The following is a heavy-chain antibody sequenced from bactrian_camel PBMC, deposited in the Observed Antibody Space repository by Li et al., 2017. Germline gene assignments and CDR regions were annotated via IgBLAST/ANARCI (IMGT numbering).Heavy chain of an antibody. CDR3: ATKLANDYYQCSAGTYNY. J-gene: IGHJ4*01. CDR1: QSSNG. D-gene: IGHD2*01. Sequence: HVQLVESGGGSVQAGGSLRLSCSASQSSNGMAWFRQPPGAEREGVSSINTYDNTTYYFDAVKGRFTISRDNAKNTLFLQMNSLKPEDTAMYYCATKLANDYYQCSAGTYNYWGQGTQVTVS. CDR2: INTYDNTT. V-gene: IGHV3S54*01.